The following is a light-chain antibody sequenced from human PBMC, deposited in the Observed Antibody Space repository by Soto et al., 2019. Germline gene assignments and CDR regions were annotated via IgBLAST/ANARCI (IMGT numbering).Light chain of an antibody. J-gene: IGKJ4*01. CDR1: QSVSSN. CDR2: GAS. CDR3: HRYGSSPS. Sequence: EIVMTQSPATLSVSPGERATLSCRASQSVSSNLAWYQQKPGQAPRLLIYGASTRATGIPARFSGSGSGTDFTLSISRLDPEDFAVYYCHRYGSSPSFGGGTKVDIK. V-gene: IGKV3-15*01.